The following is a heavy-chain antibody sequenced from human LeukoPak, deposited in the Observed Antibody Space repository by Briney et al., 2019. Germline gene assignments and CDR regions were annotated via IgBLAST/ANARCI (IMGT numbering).Heavy chain of an antibody. J-gene: IGHJ4*02. CDR1: GGSISSTNW. CDR2: VHLSGRT. V-gene: IGHV4-4*02. CDR3: AREGGPYRPLDY. Sequence: SETLSLPCGVSGGSISSTNWWTWVRQPPGEGLEWIGEVHLSGRTNYNPSLESRVTMSVDMSENHISLKLTSVTAADTAVYYCAREGGPYRPLDYAGQGTLGTVSS.